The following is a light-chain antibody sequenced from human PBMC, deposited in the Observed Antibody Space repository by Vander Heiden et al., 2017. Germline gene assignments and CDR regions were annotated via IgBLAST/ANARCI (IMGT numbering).Light chain of an antibody. J-gene: IGLJ2*01. Sequence: SYELTQPPSVSVSPGQTARLPCPGDALPNQYAFWYQQKPGQAPVLVMYKDSERSSGIPDRFSGSSSGTTVTLTISGVQAEDEADYYCQSADSSGADVVFGGGTKLTVL. CDR3: QSADSSGADVV. CDR2: KDS. CDR1: ALPNQY. V-gene: IGLV3-25*03.